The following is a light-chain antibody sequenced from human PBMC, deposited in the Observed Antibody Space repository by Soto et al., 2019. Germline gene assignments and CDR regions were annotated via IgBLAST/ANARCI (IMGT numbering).Light chain of an antibody. CDR1: ASNIGSQP. V-gene: IGLV1-44*01. J-gene: IGLJ3*02. Sequence: QSVLTQPPSASGTLGQGVTLSCSGSASNIGSQPVSWYQHLPGTAPKLLISRNTERPSGVPDRFSGSKSGTSAALAISGLQSEDEGDYYCAAWDDSLDAWLFGGGTQLTVL. CDR2: RNT. CDR3: AAWDDSLDAWL.